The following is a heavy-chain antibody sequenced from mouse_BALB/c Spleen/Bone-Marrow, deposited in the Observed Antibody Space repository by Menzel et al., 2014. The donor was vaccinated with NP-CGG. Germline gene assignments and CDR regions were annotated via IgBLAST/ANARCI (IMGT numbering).Heavy chain of an antibody. D-gene: IGHD2-4*01. Sequence: VQLQQSGAELVKPGASVKLAFTASGFNIKDIYMHWVMQRPEQGLEWIGTIDAANGYTKYDSKFQGKDTIAADTFSNTAYLQLSSLTSDVTAVYYCARMITAYWGQGTLVTVSA. CDR1: GFNIKDIY. J-gene: IGHJ3*01. CDR3: ARMITAY. V-gene: IGHV14-3*02. CDR2: IDAANGYT.